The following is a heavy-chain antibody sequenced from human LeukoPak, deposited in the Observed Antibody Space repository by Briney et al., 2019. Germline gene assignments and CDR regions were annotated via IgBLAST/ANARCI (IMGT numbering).Heavy chain of an antibody. V-gene: IGHV4-61*08. J-gene: IGHJ4*02. CDR1: GGSISSGGYY. Sequence: TSETLSLTCTVSGGSISSGGYYWSWIRQPPGKGLEWLGYFYYSGDTNYNPSLRSRVTISVDTSKNQFSLKLSSVTAADTAVYYCARSPTYWYDSNGYPRGFDQWGQGTLVTVSS. D-gene: IGHD3-22*01. CDR3: ARSPTYWYDSNGYPRGFDQ. CDR2: FYYSGDT.